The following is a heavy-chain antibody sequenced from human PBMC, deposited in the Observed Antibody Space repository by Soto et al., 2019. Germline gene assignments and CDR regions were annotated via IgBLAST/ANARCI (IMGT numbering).Heavy chain of an antibody. CDR3: AKDSCCSSISCYMDV. Sequence: EVQLLESGGGLVQPGGSLRLSCAASGFTFSSYAMNWVRQAPGKGLEWVSGISGSGDSTYYADSVKGRFTFSRDNSKNTLYVQMNNLRAADTAVYYCAKDSCCSSISCYMDVWGKGTTVTVSS. D-gene: IGHD2-2*01. CDR1: GFTFSSYA. J-gene: IGHJ6*03. CDR2: ISGSGDST. V-gene: IGHV3-23*01.